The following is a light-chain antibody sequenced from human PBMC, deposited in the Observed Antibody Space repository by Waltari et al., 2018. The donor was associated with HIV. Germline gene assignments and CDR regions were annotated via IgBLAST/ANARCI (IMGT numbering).Light chain of an antibody. CDR1: SSDAGGYNY. V-gene: IGLV2-14*01. CDR3: SSYTSSTAWV. J-gene: IGLJ3*02. Sequence: QSALTQPASLSGSPGQSITISCTGTSSDAGGYNYVSWYQQYPGKAPKLLIYDVTDRPSGVSYRFFGSKSGNTASLTISGLQAEDEADYYCSSYTSSTAWVFGGGTKVTVL. CDR2: DVT.